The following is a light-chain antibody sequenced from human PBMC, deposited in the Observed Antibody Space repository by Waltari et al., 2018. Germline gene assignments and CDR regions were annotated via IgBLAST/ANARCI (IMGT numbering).Light chain of an antibody. CDR1: RDINNF. Sequence: DIQMTQSQSFLSASVGDRVTISCQASRDINNFLNWYQQKPGKAPKLLIYDASNLEIWVPSRFSGRGSVTHCTLPIISLQPEDVATYYCQQYDDFPPYTFGQGTKVEIK. CDR2: DAS. J-gene: IGKJ2*01. CDR3: QQYDDFPPYT. V-gene: IGKV1-33*01.